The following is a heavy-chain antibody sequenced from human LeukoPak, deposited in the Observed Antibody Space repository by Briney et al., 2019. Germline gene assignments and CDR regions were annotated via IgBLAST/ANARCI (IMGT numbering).Heavy chain of an antibody. D-gene: IGHD3-22*01. CDR3: ARGDYYDSSGYYLLDY. J-gene: IGHJ4*02. V-gene: IGHV4-39*01. Sequence: PSETLSLTCTVSGGSISSSSYYWGWIRQPPGKGLEWIGSIYYSGSTYYNPSLKSRATISVDTSKNQFSLKLSSVTAADTAVYYCARGDYYDSSGYYLLDYWGQGTLVTVSS. CDR2: IYYSGST. CDR1: GGSISSSSYY.